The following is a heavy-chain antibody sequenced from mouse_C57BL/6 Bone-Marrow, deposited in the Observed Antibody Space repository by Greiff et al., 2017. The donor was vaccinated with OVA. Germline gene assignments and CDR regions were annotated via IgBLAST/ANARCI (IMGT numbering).Heavy chain of an antibody. J-gene: IGHJ2*01. CDR3: ASPGDGYYGSDFDY. V-gene: IGHV5-17*01. CDR1: GFTFSDYG. Sequence: EVKVVESGGGLVKPGGSLKLSCAASGFTFSDYGMHWVRQAPEKGLEWVAYISSGSSTIYYADTVKGRFTISRDNAKNTLFLQMTSLRSEDTAMYYCASPGDGYYGSDFDYWGQGTTLTVSS. D-gene: IGHD2-3*01. CDR2: ISSGSSTI.